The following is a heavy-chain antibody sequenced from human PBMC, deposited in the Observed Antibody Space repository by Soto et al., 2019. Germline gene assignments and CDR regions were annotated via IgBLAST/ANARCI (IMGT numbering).Heavy chain of an antibody. J-gene: IGHJ5*02. D-gene: IGHD3-3*01. CDR3: ARTGRIAIFGVVTEFDP. CDR2: VFYSGNT. V-gene: IGHV4-39*01. Sequence: PSETLSLTCTVSGDSITGSTFYWGWIRQPPGKGLEWIGSVFYSGNTYYKPSLKSRVTISVDTSKNQFSLRLSSVTAADTAVYYCARTGRIAIFGVVTEFDPWGPGTLVTVSS. CDR1: GDSITGSTFY.